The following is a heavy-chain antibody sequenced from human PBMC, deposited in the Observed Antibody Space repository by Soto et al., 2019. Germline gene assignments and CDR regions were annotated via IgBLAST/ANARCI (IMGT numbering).Heavy chain of an antibody. J-gene: IGHJ4*02. CDR2: IKPDGSEK. Sequence: EVQLVESGGGLVQPGGSLRLSCAASGFTFSSYWMSWVRQAPGKGLEWVANIKPDGSEKYYVGSVKGRFTITRDNGKNSRYLQMNSLRAEDTALYYCARVAYSHGYFDYWGQGTLVTVSS. CDR1: GFTFSSYW. CDR3: ARVAYSHGYFDY. V-gene: IGHV3-7*03. D-gene: IGHD5-18*01.